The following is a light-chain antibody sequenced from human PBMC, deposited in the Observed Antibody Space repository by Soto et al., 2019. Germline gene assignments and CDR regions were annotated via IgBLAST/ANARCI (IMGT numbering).Light chain of an antibody. J-gene: IGKJ1*01. CDR3: QQYYSYPRT. CDR1: QGISSY. V-gene: IGKV1-8*01. Sequence: AIRMTQSPSSFSASTGDRVTITCRASQGISSYLAWYQQKPGQAPKLLIYAASTLQSGVPSRFSGSGSGTDFTLTISCLQSEDFAPYYCQQYYSYPRTFGQGTKVEIK. CDR2: AAS.